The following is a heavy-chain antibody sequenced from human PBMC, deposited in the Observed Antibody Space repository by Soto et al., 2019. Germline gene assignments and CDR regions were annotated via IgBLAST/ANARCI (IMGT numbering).Heavy chain of an antibody. J-gene: IGHJ6*02. D-gene: IGHD3-3*01. CDR1: GFTFSSYA. V-gene: IGHV3-30-3*01. CDR3: ARRISTYYDFWSGYPSTGGAMDV. Sequence: GGSLRLSCAASGFTFSSYAMHWVRQAPGKGLEWVAVISYDGSNKYYADSVKGRFTISRDNSKNTLYLQMNSLRAEDTAVYYCARRISTYYDFWSGYPSTGGAMDVWGQGTTVTVSS. CDR2: ISYDGSNK.